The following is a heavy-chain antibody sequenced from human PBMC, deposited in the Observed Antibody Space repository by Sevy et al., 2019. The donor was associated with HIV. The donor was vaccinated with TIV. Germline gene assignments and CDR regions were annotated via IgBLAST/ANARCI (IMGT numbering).Heavy chain of an antibody. CDR1: GFMFSTYG. CDR2: IWSNGNNK. Sequence: GGSLRLSCAASGFMFSTYGMHWVRQAPGKGLEWVAVIWSNGNNKYYADSVKGRFTFSRDNSKNTLSLQMNSLRAEDTAVYYCVRERGPFDGFDIWGQGTMVTVSS. J-gene: IGHJ3*02. V-gene: IGHV3-33*01. D-gene: IGHD3-10*01. CDR3: VRERGPFDGFDI.